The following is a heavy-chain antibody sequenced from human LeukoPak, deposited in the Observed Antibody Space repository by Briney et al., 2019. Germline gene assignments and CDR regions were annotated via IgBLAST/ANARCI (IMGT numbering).Heavy chain of an antibody. Sequence: ASVKVSCKASGYTFTSYYMHWVRQAPGQGLEWMGWISAYNGNTNYAQKLQGRVTMTTDTSTSTAYMELRSLRSDDTAVYYCATTTVTHHRDWGQGTLVTVSS. J-gene: IGHJ4*02. CDR3: ATTTVTHHRD. V-gene: IGHV1-18*04. D-gene: IGHD4-11*01. CDR2: ISAYNGNT. CDR1: GYTFTSYY.